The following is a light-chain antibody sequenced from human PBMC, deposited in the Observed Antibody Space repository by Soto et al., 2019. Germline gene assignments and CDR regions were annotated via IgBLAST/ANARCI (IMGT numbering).Light chain of an antibody. V-gene: IGKV3-15*01. J-gene: IGKJ4*02. Sequence: EIVMTQSPATLSVSLGERVTLSCRASQSVFSSLAWYRQKPGKAPRLLIYGAATRPVGIPARFSGSGSGTEFTLTISSLQSEYFAFYYCQQYHSWPAFGRGTRVEIK. CDR2: GAA. CDR1: QSVFSS. CDR3: QQYHSWPA.